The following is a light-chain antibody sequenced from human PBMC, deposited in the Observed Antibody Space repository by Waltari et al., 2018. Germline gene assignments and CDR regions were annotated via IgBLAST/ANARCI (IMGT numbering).Light chain of an antibody. J-gene: IGKJ1*01. CDR3: QQYGSLWT. Sequence: DIQVTQSPSTLSASVGDRVTITCRASQSISTWMAWYQQKPGKAPKLLIYKASGLEGGVPSRFSGSGSGTDFTLTISSLQPEDFATYYCQQYGSLWTFGQGTNVELK. CDR1: QSISTW. CDR2: KAS. V-gene: IGKV1-5*03.